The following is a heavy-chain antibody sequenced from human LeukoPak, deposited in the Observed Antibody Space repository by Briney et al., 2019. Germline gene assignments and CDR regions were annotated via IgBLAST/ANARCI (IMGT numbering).Heavy chain of an antibody. D-gene: IGHD2/OR15-2a*01. Sequence: ASVKVSCKASGYTSTGYYLHWVRQAPGQGFEWMGWINPNSGGTNYAQKFQGRVTMTRDTSISTAYVELSSLRSDDTAMYYCARDLNEYCNADGCLSPPDYWGQGTLVTVSS. V-gene: IGHV1-2*02. CDR2: INPNSGGT. CDR3: ARDLNEYCNADGCLSPPDY. J-gene: IGHJ4*02. CDR1: GYTSTGYY.